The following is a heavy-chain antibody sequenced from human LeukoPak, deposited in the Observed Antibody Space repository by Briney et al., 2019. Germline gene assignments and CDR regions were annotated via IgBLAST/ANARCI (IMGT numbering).Heavy chain of an antibody. D-gene: IGHD4-23*01. J-gene: IGHJ4*02. CDR1: GFTFSNYN. CDR2: ISSSSSTI. V-gene: IGHV3-48*01. Sequence: GGSLRLSCAASGFTFSNYNINWVRQAPGKGLEWVSYISSSSSTIYYADSVKGRFTISRDNAKNSLYLQMNSLRAEDTAVYYCARGSTGGYLDYWGQGTLVTVSS. CDR3: ARGSTGGYLDY.